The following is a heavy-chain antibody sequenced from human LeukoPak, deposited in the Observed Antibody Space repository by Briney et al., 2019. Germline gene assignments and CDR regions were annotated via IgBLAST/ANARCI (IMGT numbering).Heavy chain of an antibody. Sequence: GGSLRLSCAASGFTFSSHWMDWVRQAPGKGLEWVAFIRYDESKEFYADSLKGRFTVSRDNSQNTLFLQINSLRTEDTAVYYCAKALVTTLINTYQIDFWGQGTLVTVSS. D-gene: IGHD4-23*01. J-gene: IGHJ4*02. CDR2: IRYDESKE. V-gene: IGHV3-30*02. CDR1: GFTFSSHW. CDR3: AKALVTTLINTYQIDF.